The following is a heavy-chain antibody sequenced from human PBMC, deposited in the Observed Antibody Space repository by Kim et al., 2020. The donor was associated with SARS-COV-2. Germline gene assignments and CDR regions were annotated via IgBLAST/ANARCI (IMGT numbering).Heavy chain of an antibody. Sequence: GGSLRLSCSASGFTFSSYAMHWVRQAPGKGLEYVSAIRSNGGSTYYADSVKGRFTISRDNSKNTLYLQMSSLRAEDTAVYYCVKGDYAMLTGYKLLRYWGQGTLVTVSS. CDR3: VKGDYAMLTGYKLLRY. CDR1: GFTFSSYA. CDR2: IRSNGGST. D-gene: IGHD3-9*01. V-gene: IGHV3-64D*09. J-gene: IGHJ4*02.